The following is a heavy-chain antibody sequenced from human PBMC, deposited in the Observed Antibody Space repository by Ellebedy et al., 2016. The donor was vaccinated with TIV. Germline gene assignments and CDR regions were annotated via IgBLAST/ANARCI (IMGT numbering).Heavy chain of an antibody. CDR3: AKLNQHTDKDAVDI. CDR1: GFTFRSYG. D-gene: IGHD2-2*01. J-gene: IGHJ3*02. CDR2: IQYDGSDK. V-gene: IGHV3-30*02. Sequence: GESLKISCAASGFTFRSYGMYWVRQAPGKGLEWAAFIQYDGSDKNYADSVKGRFTISRDNSKNTLYLQMNSLRAEDTAVYYCAKLNQHTDKDAVDIWGQGTMVTVSS.